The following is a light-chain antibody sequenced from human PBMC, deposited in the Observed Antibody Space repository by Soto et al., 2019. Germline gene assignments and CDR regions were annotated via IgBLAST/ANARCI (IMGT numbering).Light chain of an antibody. CDR1: KLGDRY. Sequence: SYELTQPPSVSVSPGQTASITCSGHKLGDRYASWYQQRPGQPPVLVMFQDDRRPSGIPDRFSGSNSGNTATLTISGTDTVDEADYSCQAWDKSSVIFGGGTKLTVL. CDR2: QDD. V-gene: IGLV3-1*01. CDR3: QAWDKSSVI. J-gene: IGLJ2*01.